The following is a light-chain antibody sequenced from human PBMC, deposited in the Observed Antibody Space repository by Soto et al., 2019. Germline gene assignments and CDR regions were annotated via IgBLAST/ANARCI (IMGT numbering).Light chain of an antibody. V-gene: IGLV2-14*03. Sequence: QSALTQPASVCGSPGQSITIPCTGTSGDIGTFNYISWYQQYPGKAPKVMIYDVSSRPSGVSNSFSGSKSGNTASLTISGLQAEDEADYYCSSYSITRALLFGGGTQLTVL. J-gene: IGLJ3*02. CDR2: DVS. CDR1: SGDIGTFNY. CDR3: SSYSITRALL.